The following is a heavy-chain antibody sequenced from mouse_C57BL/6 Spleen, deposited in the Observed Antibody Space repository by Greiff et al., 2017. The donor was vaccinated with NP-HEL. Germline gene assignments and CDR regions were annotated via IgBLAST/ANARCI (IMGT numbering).Heavy chain of an antibody. D-gene: IGHD2-1*01. CDR1: GYTFTSYW. Sequence: QVQLQQPGAELVKPGASVKLSCKASGYTFTSYWMQWVKQRPGQGLEWIGEIDPSDSYTNYNQKFKGKATLTVATSSSTAYMQLSSLTSEDSAVYYCARNYYGNYGYFDVWGTGTTVTVSS. CDR2: IDPSDSYT. V-gene: IGHV1-50*01. J-gene: IGHJ1*03. CDR3: ARNYYGNYGYFDV.